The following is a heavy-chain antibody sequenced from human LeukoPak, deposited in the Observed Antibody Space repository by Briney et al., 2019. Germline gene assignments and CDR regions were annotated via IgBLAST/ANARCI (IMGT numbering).Heavy chain of an antibody. CDR2: IYSGGST. J-gene: IGHJ5*02. V-gene: IGHV3-66*01. CDR1: GFTVSSNY. CDR3: ARENSPRYYYGSGSYYNGDLGWFDP. Sequence: PGGSLRLSCAASGFTVSSNYMSWVRQAPGKGLEWVSLIYSGGSTYYADSVKGRFTISRDNSKNMLYLQMNSLRAEDTPVYYCARENSPRYYYGSGSYYNGDLGWFDPWGQGALVTVSS. D-gene: IGHD3-10*01.